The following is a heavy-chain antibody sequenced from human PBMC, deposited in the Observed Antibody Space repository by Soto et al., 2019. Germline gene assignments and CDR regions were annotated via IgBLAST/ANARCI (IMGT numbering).Heavy chain of an antibody. CDR1: GFTFSEYA. D-gene: IGHD3-10*01. CDR2: VSANGDIT. CDR3: ARGDRGGSGSPASYYFSGLDV. V-gene: IGHV3-23*01. J-gene: IGHJ6*02. Sequence: EAKVLESGGDLVQPGGSLRLSCVASGFTFSEYAMTWVRQAPGKGLDWVSSVSANGDITYYADSVKGRFTISRDNSNNTLLLQMNSLRAEDTALYYCARGDRGGSGSPASYYFSGLDVWGQGTTVIVSS.